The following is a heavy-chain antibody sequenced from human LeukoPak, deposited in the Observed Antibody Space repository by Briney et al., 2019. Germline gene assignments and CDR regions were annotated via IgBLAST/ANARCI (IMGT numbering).Heavy chain of an antibody. CDR3: ARLGILRSSSWYSSLGGWRIRDY. J-gene: IGHJ4*02. V-gene: IGHV4-39*07. CDR2: IYYSGST. Sequence: SETLSLTCTVSSGSISSNNYYWGWIRQPPGKGLEWIGSIYYSGSTYYNPSLKSRVTISVDTSKNQFSLKLSSVTAADTAVYYCARLGILRSSSWYSSLGGWRIRDYWGQGTLVTVSS. D-gene: IGHD6-13*01. CDR1: SGSISSNNYY.